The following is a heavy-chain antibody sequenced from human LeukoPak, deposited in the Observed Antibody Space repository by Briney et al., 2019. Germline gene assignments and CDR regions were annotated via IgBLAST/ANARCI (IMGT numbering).Heavy chain of an antibody. CDR1: GYTFTGYY. Sequence: ASVKVSCQASGYTFTGYYMHWVRQPPAQGLEWMGWINPNSGGTNYAQKFQGRVTMTRDTSISTAYMELSRLRSDDTAVYYCARAGILWLGELLEPTSLEFDYWGQGTLVTVSS. CDR2: INPNSGGT. CDR3: ARAGILWLGELLEPTSLEFDY. V-gene: IGHV1-2*02. J-gene: IGHJ4*02. D-gene: IGHD3-10*01.